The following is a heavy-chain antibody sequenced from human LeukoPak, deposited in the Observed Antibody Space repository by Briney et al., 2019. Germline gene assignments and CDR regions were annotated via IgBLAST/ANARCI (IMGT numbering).Heavy chain of an antibody. Sequence: GGSLRLSCAASGFTFSNYAMSWLRQAPGKGLEWVSAISGSGGSTYYADSVKGRFTIFRGNSKNTLYLQMNSLRAEDTAVYYCAKTRVMIVVLYYFDYWGQGTLVIVSS. D-gene: IGHD3-22*01. CDR1: GFTFSNYA. CDR3: AKTRVMIVVLYYFDY. J-gene: IGHJ4*02. CDR2: ISGSGGST. V-gene: IGHV3-23*01.